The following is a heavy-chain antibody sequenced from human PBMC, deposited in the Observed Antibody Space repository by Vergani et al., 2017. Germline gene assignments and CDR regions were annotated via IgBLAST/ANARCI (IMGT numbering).Heavy chain of an antibody. V-gene: IGHV1-69*01. Sequence: QVQLVQSGAEVKKPGSSVKVSCKASGGTFSSYAISWVRQAPGQGLEWMGGIIPIFGTANYAQKFQGRVTITADESTSAAYMQLRSLRSEDTAVYYCARGGDVYKYNWFDPWGQGSLVTVSS. CDR3: ARGGDVYKYNWFDP. D-gene: IGHD5-24*01. CDR2: IIPIFGTA. J-gene: IGHJ5*02. CDR1: GGTFSSYA.